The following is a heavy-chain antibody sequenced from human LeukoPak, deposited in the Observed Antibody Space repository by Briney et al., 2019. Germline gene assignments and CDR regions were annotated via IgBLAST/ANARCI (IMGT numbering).Heavy chain of an antibody. Sequence: PSETLSLTCAVYGGSFSGYYWSWIRQPPGKGLEWIGEIIHSGSTNYNPSLKSRVTMSVDTCNNQFSLKLSSVTAADTAVYYCAREPRDGYNRLDYWGQGTLVTVSS. CDR2: IIHSGST. CDR1: GGSFSGYY. D-gene: IGHD5-24*01. J-gene: IGHJ4*02. V-gene: IGHV4-34*12. CDR3: AREPRDGYNRLDY.